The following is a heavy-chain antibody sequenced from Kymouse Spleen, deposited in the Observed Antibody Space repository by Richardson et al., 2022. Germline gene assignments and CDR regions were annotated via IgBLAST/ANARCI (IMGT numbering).Heavy chain of an antibody. CDR2: INHSGST. J-gene: IGHJ3*02. CDR3: ARGGELDAFDI. CDR1: GGSFSGYY. V-gene: IGHV4-34*01. D-gene: IGHD1-7*01,IGHD3-10*01. Sequence: QVQLQQWGAGLLKPSETLSLTCAVYGGSFSGYYWSWIRQPPGKGLEWIGEINHSGSTNYNPSLKSRVTISVDTSKNQFSLKLSSVTAADTAVYYCARGGELDAFDIWGQGTMVTVSS.